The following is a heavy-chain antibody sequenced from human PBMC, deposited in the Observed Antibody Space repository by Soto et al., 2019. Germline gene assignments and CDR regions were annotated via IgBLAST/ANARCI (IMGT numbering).Heavy chain of an antibody. CDR1: GGSISSTRYY. J-gene: IGHJ4*02. CDR2: TYYTGST. CDR3: VSGPGTTADY. D-gene: IGHD1-1*01. V-gene: IGHV4-39*01. Sequence: PSETLSLTCTVSGGSISSTRYYWGWIRQPPGKGLEWIGTTYYTGSTYYNPSLKSRVTISVDMSKNQFSLKVRSVTAADTAVYFCVSGPGTTADYWGQGTLVT.